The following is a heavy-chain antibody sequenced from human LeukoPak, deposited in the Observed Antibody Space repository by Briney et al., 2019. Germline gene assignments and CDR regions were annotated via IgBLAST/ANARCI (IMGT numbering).Heavy chain of an antibody. Sequence: PGGSLRLSCAASGFTFSSCAMSRVRQAPGKGLEWVSAISGSGGSTYYADPVMGRFTISRDNSNNTLYLQMKSLRAEDTAVYYCAKALAVAGHYYFYDWGQGTLVTVSS. CDR3: AKALAVAGHYYFYD. CDR2: ISGSGGST. CDR1: GFTFSSCA. D-gene: IGHD6-19*01. J-gene: IGHJ4*02. V-gene: IGHV3-23*01.